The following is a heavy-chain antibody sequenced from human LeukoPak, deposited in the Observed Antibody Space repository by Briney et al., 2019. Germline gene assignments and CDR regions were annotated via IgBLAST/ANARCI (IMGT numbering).Heavy chain of an antibody. V-gene: IGHV3-7*01. Sequence: GGSLRLSCVASGFTFSDYWMSWVRQIPGKGLELVAKVKEDGSSQNYVDSVKGRFTISRDNVKNSLYLQMDSLRTEDTAVYYCVTETWFAFDYWGQGAVVTVSS. CDR1: GFTFSDYW. J-gene: IGHJ4*02. CDR3: VTETWFAFDY. D-gene: IGHD3-10*01. CDR2: VKEDGSSQ.